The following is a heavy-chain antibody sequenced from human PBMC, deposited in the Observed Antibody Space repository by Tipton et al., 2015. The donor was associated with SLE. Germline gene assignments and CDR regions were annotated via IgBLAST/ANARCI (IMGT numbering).Heavy chain of an antibody. CDR2: INHSGST. CDR3: ARGRAGYSSSWYRGYYYMDV. CDR1: GFTFSSYA. Sequence: LRLSCAASGFTFSSYAMSWVRQAPGKGLEWIGEINHSGSTNYNPSLKSRVTISVDTSKNQFSLKLSSVTAADTAVYYCARGRAGYSSSWYRGYYYMDVWGKGTTVTVSS. D-gene: IGHD6-13*01. V-gene: IGHV4-34*01. J-gene: IGHJ6*03.